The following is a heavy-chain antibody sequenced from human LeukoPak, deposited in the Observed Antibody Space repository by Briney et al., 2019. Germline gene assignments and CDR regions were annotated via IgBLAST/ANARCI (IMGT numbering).Heavy chain of an antibody. CDR1: GGSISRYY. V-gene: IGHV4-59*08. CDR3: ASEYYDSSGYYFDY. CDR2: IYYSGST. D-gene: IGHD3-22*01. J-gene: IGHJ4*02. Sequence: SETLSLTCTVSGGSISRYYWSWIRQPPGKGLEWIGYIYYSGSTNYNPSLKSRVTISVDTSKNQFSLKLSSVTAADTAVYYCASEYYDSSGYYFDYWGQGTLVTVSS.